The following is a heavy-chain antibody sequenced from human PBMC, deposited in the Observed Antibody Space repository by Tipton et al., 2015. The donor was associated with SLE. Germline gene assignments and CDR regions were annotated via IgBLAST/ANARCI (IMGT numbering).Heavy chain of an antibody. V-gene: IGHV3-30*04. Sequence: RSLRLSCAASGFTFSSYAMHWVRQAPGKGLEWVAVISYDGSNKYYADSVKGRFTISRDNSKNTLYLQMNSLRAEDTAVYYCAKDLGAWGQGTQVTVSS. CDR2: ISYDGSNK. CDR1: GFTFSSYA. J-gene: IGHJ5*02. CDR3: AKDLGA.